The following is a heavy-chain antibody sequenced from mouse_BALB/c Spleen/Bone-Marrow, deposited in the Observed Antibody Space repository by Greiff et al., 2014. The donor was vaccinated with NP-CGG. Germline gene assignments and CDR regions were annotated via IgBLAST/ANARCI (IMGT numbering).Heavy chain of an antibody. Sequence: VQVVESGAELARPGASVKMSCKASGYTFTSYTMHWVKQRPGQGLEWIGYINPSSGYTNYNQKFKDKATLTADKSSSTAYMQLSSLTSEDSAVYYCARPLRWYFDVWGAGTTVTVSS. CDR2: INPSSGYT. J-gene: IGHJ1*01. V-gene: IGHV1-4*01. D-gene: IGHD1-1*01. CDR1: GYTFTSYT. CDR3: ARPLRWYFDV.